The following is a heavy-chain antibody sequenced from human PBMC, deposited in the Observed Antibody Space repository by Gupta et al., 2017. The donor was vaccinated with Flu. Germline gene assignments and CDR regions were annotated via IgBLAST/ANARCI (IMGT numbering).Heavy chain of an antibody. V-gene: IGHV3-15*01. CDR3: TSTFTGSYDPGGHYYGMDV. CDR1: GFTFSNAW. J-gene: IGHJ6*02. CDR2: IKSKTDGGKT. Sequence: EVQLVESGGGLVKPGGSLRLSCAASGFTFSNAWMSWVRQAPGKGLEWVGRIKSKTDGGKTDYAAPVKGRFTISRDDSKNTLYLQMNSLKTEDTAVYYCTSTFTGSYDPGGHYYGMDVWGQGTTVTVSS. D-gene: IGHD1-26*01.